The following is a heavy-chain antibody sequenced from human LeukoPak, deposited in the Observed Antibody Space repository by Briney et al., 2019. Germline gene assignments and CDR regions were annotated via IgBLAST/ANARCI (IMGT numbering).Heavy chain of an antibody. D-gene: IGHD6-6*01. CDR3: ARSPSISSSLAIDY. CDR1: GFTFSSYA. J-gene: IGHJ4*02. V-gene: IGHV3-30*01. CDR2: ISYDGSNK. Sequence: GRSLRLSCAASGFTFSSYAMHWVRQAPGKGLEWVAVISYDGSNKYYADSVKGRFTISRGNSKNTLYLQMNSLRAEDTAVYYCARSPSISSSLAIDYWGQGTLVTVSS.